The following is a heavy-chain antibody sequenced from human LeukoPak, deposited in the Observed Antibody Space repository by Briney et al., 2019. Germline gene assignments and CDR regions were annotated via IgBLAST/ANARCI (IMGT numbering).Heavy chain of an antibody. J-gene: IGHJ5*02. Sequence: ASVKVSCKASGHTFTGYYMHWVRQAPGQGLEWMGWINPNSGGTNYAQKFQGRVTMTRDTSISTAYMELSRLRSDDTAVYYCARASNTVTTRDENWFDPWGQGTLVTVSS. V-gene: IGHV1-2*02. CDR3: ARASNTVTTRDENWFDP. D-gene: IGHD4-17*01. CDR1: GHTFTGYY. CDR2: INPNSGGT.